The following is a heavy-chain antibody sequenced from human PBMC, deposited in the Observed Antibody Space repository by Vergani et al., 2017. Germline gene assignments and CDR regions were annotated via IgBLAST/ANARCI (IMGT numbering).Heavy chain of an antibody. Sequence: EVHLVESGGDLVQPGGSLRLSCAASGFTFSDSWMSWLRQTPGKGLEWVAYIKQDGSEKYYVDSVQGRFTISRDNDKDSLYLQMNSLRDEDTGVYCCARYLRLLDNRFDPWGQGTLVTVSS. D-gene: IGHD1-14*01. J-gene: IGHJ5*02. V-gene: IGHV3-7*01. CDR2: IKQDGSEK. CDR3: ARYLRLLDNRFDP. CDR1: GFTFSDSW.